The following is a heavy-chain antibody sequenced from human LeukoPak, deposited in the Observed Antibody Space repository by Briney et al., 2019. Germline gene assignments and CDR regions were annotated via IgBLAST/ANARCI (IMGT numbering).Heavy chain of an antibody. D-gene: IGHD2-2*01. CDR3: ARAVPVAVFYFDY. J-gene: IGHJ4*02. V-gene: IGHV3-66*01. CDR1: GFTVSSNY. Sequence: PGRSLRLSCAASGFTVSSNYMIWVRQAPGKGLEWVSIIYSGGSTYYADSVKGRFTVSRDNSKNTLYLQMKSLRAEDTAVYYCARAVPVAVFYFDYWGQGTLVTVSS. CDR2: IYSGGST.